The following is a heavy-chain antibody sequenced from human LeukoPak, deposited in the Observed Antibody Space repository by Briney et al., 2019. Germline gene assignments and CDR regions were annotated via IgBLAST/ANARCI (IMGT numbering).Heavy chain of an antibody. D-gene: IGHD3-22*01. J-gene: IGHJ4*02. CDR1: GYTFSDYY. Sequence: ASVKVSCKASGYTFSDYYIHWVRQAPGQGLEWMGWINPYKGNTNYAQKLQGRVTMTTDTSTSTAYMELRSLRSDDTAVYYCARDWTGYYDSSGYYYDYWGQGTLVTVSS. V-gene: IGHV1-18*04. CDR3: ARDWTGYYDSSGYYYDY. CDR2: INPYKGNT.